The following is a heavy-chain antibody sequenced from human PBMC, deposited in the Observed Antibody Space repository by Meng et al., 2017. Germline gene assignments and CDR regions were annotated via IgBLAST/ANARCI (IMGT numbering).Heavy chain of an antibody. D-gene: IGHD2/OR15-2a*01. CDR1: GFTFRSYW. CDR2: IKQDGSEK. CDR3: ARVRASLGPTTADY. Sequence: GESLKISCAASGFTFRSYWMSWVRQAPGKGLEWVANIKQDGSEKYYVDSVKGRFTISRDNAKNSLYLQMNSLRAEDTAVYYCARVRASLGPTTADYWGQGTLVTVSS. J-gene: IGHJ4*02. V-gene: IGHV3-7*01.